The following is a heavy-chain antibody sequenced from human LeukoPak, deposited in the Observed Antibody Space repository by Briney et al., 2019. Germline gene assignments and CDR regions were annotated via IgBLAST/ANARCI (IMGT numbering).Heavy chain of an antibody. CDR1: GYTFTCYG. CDR2: ISGYNGKT. Sequence: ASVTVSCKASGYTFTCYGISWVRQAPGQGLEWMGWISGYNGKTNYAQKLQGRVSMTTDTSTSTVYMELRSLRSDDTAVYYCARRVVEIADDWFDPWGQGTLVTVSS. D-gene: IGHD6-13*01. CDR3: ARRVVEIADDWFDP. J-gene: IGHJ5*02. V-gene: IGHV1-18*01.